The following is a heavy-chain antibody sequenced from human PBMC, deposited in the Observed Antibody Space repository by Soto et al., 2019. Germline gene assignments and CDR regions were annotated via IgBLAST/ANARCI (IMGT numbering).Heavy chain of an antibody. CDR1: GGTFSSYA. Sequence: QVQLVQSGAEVKKPGSSVKVSCTASGGTFSSYAISWVRQAPGQGLEWMGGIIPIFGTANYAQKFQGRVTITAHDSTSTAYMELISLRSEDTTLQYWVREAGYTNNFSTDFRDQGTKVTVS. CDR3: VREAGYTNNFSTDF. D-gene: IGHD5-18*01. V-gene: IGHV1-69*01. J-gene: IGHJ6*02. CDR2: IIPIFGTA.